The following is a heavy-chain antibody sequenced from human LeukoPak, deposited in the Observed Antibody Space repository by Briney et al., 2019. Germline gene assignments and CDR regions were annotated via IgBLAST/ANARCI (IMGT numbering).Heavy chain of an antibody. CDR3: AKSRSGSANWALQIFDN. V-gene: IGHV3-43*01. Sequence: PGGSLRLSCAASGFTFDDYTMHWVRQAPGKGLEWVSLISWDGGSTYYADSVKGRFTISRDNSNNSLFVQMNSLRAEDTAVYFCAKSRSGSANWALQIFDNWGQGTLVTVSS. CDR1: GFTFDDYT. D-gene: IGHD1-1*01. CDR2: ISWDGGST. J-gene: IGHJ4*02.